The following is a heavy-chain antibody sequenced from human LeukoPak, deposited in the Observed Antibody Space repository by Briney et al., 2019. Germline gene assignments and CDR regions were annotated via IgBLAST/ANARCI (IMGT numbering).Heavy chain of an antibody. D-gene: IGHD1-26*01. J-gene: IGHJ4*02. CDR2: INHSGST. CDR1: GGSFSGYY. CDR3: AREAKVGATGFDY. Sequence: NSSETLSLTCAVYGGSFSGYYWSWIRQPPGKGLEWIGEINHSGSTNYNPSHKRRGTIAVDTSKNQFSLKLSSVTAADTAVYYCAREAKVGATGFDYGGQGTLVTVSS. V-gene: IGHV4-34*01.